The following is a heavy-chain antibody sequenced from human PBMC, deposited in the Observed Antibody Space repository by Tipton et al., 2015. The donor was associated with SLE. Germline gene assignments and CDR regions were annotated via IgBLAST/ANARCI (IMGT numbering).Heavy chain of an antibody. D-gene: IGHD3-10*01. CDR1: GGSFSGYY. J-gene: IGHJ6*03. CDR3: ARAAGGNYRPWYYYMDV. Sequence: TLSLTCAVYGGSFSGYYWSWIRQPPGKGLEWIGEINHSGSTNYNPSLKSRVTVSIDTSKNQFSLRLTSVTAADTAVYYCARAAGGNYRPWYYYMDVWGKGTTVTVSS. CDR2: INHSGST. V-gene: IGHV4-34*01.